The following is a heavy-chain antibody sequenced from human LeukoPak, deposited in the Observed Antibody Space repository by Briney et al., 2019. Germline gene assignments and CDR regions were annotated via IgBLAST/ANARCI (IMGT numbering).Heavy chain of an antibody. CDR2: ISSSSSYI. D-gene: IGHD3-3*01. V-gene: IGHV3-21*01. CDR1: GFTFSSFS. CDR3: ARFSGLEWLLSSLMDV. J-gene: IGHJ6*03. Sequence: PGGSLRLSCAASGFTFSSFSMNWVGQAPGRRREWVSSISSSSSYIYYADSVKGRFTISRDDAKNSLYLQMNSLRAEDTAVYYCARFSGLEWLLSSLMDVWGKGTTVTVSS.